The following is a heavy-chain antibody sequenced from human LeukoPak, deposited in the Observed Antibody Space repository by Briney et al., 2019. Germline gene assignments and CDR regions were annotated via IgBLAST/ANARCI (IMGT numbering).Heavy chain of an antibody. V-gene: IGHV4-59*01. CDR2: IYYSGST. Sequence: SETLSLTCTVSGGSITTYYWSWIRQPPGKALEWIGYIYYSGSTNYNPSLKSRVTISIYMYKHQFSLNLSSVTAADTAVYYCARVPPLPRPYTGYDYYFDYWGQGTLVIVSS. J-gene: IGHJ4*02. D-gene: IGHD5-12*01. CDR1: GGSITTYY. CDR3: ARVPPLPRPYTGYDYYFDY.